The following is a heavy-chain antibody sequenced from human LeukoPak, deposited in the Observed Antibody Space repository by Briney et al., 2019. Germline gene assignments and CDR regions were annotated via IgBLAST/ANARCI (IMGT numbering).Heavy chain of an antibody. CDR1: GFTFSSYW. CDR3: ARARWSSSGWFLGY. V-gene: IGHV3-74*03. CDR2: VNGHGTIS. D-gene: IGHD6-19*01. Sequence: GGSLRLSCAASGFTFSSYWMHWVRQAPGKGLVWVSRVNGHGTISTYADSVRGRFTISRDNAKNALHLQMDNLRVEDTAVYYCARARWSSSGWFLGYWGHGTLVTVFS. J-gene: IGHJ4*01.